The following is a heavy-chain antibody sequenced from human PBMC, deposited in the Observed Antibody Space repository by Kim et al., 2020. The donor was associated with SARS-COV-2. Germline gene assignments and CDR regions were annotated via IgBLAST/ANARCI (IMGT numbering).Heavy chain of an antibody. J-gene: IGHJ4*02. CDR3: ARGSGYSSGWYGFYFDY. CDR1: GGSFSGYY. V-gene: IGHV4-34*01. CDR2: INHSGST. D-gene: IGHD6-19*01. Sequence: SETLSLTCAVYGGSFSGYYWSWIRQPPGKGLEWIGEINHSGSTNYNPSLKSRVTISVDTSKNQFSLKLSSVTAADTAVYYCARGSGYSSGWYGFYFDYWGQGTLVTVSS.